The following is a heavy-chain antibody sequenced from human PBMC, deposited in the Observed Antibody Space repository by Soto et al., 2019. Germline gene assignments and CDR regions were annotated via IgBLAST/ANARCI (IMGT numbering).Heavy chain of an antibody. Sequence: QVQLVQSGAEVKRPGASVRVSCKASGYNFKNYAIHWVRQAPGQRLEWMGWSNEGSGNSRYSQKFQGRVSITRDTSAKTVSMDLSSLKSEDTATYYCVRDVRAISGVVALDYWGPGTLVTVS. CDR3: VRDVRAISGVVALDY. V-gene: IGHV1-3*01. CDR2: SNEGSGNS. J-gene: IGHJ4*02. D-gene: IGHD3-3*01. CDR1: GYNFKNYA.